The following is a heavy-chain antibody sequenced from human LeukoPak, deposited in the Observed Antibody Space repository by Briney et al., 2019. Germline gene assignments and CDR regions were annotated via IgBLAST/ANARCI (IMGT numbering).Heavy chain of an antibody. CDR2: IIPIFGTA. D-gene: IGHD5-24*01. CDR1: GGTFSSYA. V-gene: IGHV1-69*13. CDR3: ARSKEMATISLPGSFDY. J-gene: IGHJ4*02. Sequence: ASVKVSCKASGGTFSSYAISWVRQAPGQGLEWMGGIIPIFGTANYAQKFQGRVTITADESTSTAYMELSSLRSEDTAVYYCARSKEMATISLPGSFDYWGQGTLVTVSS.